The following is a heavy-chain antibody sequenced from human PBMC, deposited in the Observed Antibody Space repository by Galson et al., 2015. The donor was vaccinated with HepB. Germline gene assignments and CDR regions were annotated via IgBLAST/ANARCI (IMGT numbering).Heavy chain of an antibody. D-gene: IGHD3-22*01. CDR2: ISWNSGSI. J-gene: IGHJ3*02. Sequence: SLRLSCAASGFTFDDYAMHWVRQAPGKGLEWVSGISWNSGSIGYADSVKGRFTISRDNAKNSLYLQMNSLRAEDTALYYCAKDKGSGYSDAFDIWGQGTMVTVSS. CDR3: AKDKGSGYSDAFDI. V-gene: IGHV3-9*01. CDR1: GFTFDDYA.